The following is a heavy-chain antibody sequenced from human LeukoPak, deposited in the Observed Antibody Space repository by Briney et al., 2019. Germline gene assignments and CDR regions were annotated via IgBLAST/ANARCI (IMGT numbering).Heavy chain of an antibody. CDR1: GFTFTDYY. D-gene: IGHD6-13*01. Sequence: GGSLRLSCAASGFTFTDYYMSWIRQAPGKGLEWVSSISSSSSYIYYADSVKGRFTISRDNAKNSLYLQMNSLRAEDTAVYYCARDRLAAALDYWGQGTLVTVSS. CDR3: ARDRLAAALDY. CDR2: ISSSSSYI. J-gene: IGHJ4*02. V-gene: IGHV3-11*06.